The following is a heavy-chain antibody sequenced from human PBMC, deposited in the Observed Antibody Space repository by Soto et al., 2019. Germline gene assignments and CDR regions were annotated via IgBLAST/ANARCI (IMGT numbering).Heavy chain of an antibody. CDR1: GYSFTKYW. J-gene: IGHJ6*02. Sequence: GESLKISCKGSGYSFTKYWIIWVRQVPGKGLEWMGRIDTSYSYSHYSPSFQGHVTISADKSISTAYLQWSSLKASDTAMYYCARYCSSSSCSQLYGMDVWGQGTTVTVSS. CDR3: ARYCSSSSCSQLYGMDV. CDR2: IDTSYSYS. V-gene: IGHV5-10-1*01. D-gene: IGHD2-15*01.